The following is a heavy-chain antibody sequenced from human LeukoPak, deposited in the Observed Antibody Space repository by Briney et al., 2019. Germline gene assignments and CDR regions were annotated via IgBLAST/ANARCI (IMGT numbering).Heavy chain of an antibody. CDR3: ESMVRGEGPMKYYFDY. V-gene: IGHV3-48*03. CDR2: ISSSGSTI. D-gene: IGHD3-10*01. Sequence: GGSLRLSCAASGFTFSSYEMNWVRQAPGKGLEWVSYISSSGSTIYYADSVKGRFTISRDNAKNSLFLQMNSLRVEDTAVYYCESMVRGEGPMKYYFDYWGQGTLVTVSS. J-gene: IGHJ4*02. CDR1: GFTFSSYE.